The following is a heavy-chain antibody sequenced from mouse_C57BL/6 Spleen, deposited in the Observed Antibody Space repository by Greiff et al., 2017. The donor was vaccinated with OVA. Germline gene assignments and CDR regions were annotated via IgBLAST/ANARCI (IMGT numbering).Heavy chain of an antibody. CDR2: IDPSDSYT. V-gene: IGHV1-50*01. CDR3: AIITTVVAPDY. Sequence: QVQLKQSGAELVKPGASVKLSCKASGYTFTSYWMQWVKQRPGQGLEWIGEIDPSDSYTNYNQKFKGKATLTVDTSSSTAYMQLSSLTSEDSAVYYCAIITTVVAPDYWGQGTTLTVSS. D-gene: IGHD1-1*01. CDR1: GYTFTSYW. J-gene: IGHJ2*01.